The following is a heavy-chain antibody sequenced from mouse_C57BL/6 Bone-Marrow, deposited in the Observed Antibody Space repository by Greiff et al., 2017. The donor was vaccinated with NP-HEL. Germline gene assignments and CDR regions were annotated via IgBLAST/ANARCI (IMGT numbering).Heavy chain of an antibody. D-gene: IGHD1-1*01. CDR3: ARSYGSSSYYAMDY. J-gene: IGHJ4*01. Sequence: VQLQQSGAELVRPGTSVKMSCKASGYTFTNYWIGWAKQRPGHGLEWIGDIYPGGGYTNYNEKFKGKATLTADKSSSTAYMQFSSLTSEDSAIYYCARSYGSSSYYAMDYWGQGTSVTVSS. CDR1: GYTFTNYW. CDR2: IYPGGGYT. V-gene: IGHV1-63*01.